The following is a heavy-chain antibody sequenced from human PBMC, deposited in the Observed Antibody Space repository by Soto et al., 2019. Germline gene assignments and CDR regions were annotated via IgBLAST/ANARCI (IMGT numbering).Heavy chain of an antibody. Sequence: SETLSVTCAVSVGSISSYYWSWIRQSAGQGLEWIGRIYPGGSTNYNPSLKSRVTMSADTSKNQFSLRLTSVTAADTAVYYCARANVGPPGGGSWIMPFDFWGQGTLVTVSS. CDR3: ARANVGPPGGGSWIMPFDF. J-gene: IGHJ4*02. V-gene: IGHV4-4*07. CDR1: VGSISSYY. D-gene: IGHD2-15*01. CDR2: IYPGGST.